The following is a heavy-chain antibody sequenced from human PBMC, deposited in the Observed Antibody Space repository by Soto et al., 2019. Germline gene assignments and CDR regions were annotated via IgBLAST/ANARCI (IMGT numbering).Heavy chain of an antibody. V-gene: IGHV4-39*01. J-gene: IGHJ4*02. CDR1: GGSISSSSYY. CDR2: IYYSGST. Sequence: PSETLSLTCTVSGGSISSSSYYWGWIRQPPGKGLEWIGSIYYSGSTYYNPSLKGRVTISVDTSKNQFSLKLSSVTAADTAVYYCARRRWFGELYPNYFDYWGQGTLVTISS. D-gene: IGHD3-10*01. CDR3: ARRRWFGELYPNYFDY.